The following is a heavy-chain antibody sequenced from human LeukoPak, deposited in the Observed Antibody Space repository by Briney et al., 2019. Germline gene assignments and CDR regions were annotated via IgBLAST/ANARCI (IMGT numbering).Heavy chain of an antibody. J-gene: IGHJ3*02. CDR1: GFTVSSYA. CDR3: ARPLWFGELDAFDI. D-gene: IGHD3-10*01. CDR2: VSGSGSGT. V-gene: IGHV3-23*01. Sequence: PGGSLRLSCAASGFTVSSYAMSWVRQAPGKGLEWVSAVSGSGSGTYYADSVKGRFTISRDNSKNTLYLQMNSLRTEDTAVYYCARPLWFGELDAFDIWGQGTMVTVSS.